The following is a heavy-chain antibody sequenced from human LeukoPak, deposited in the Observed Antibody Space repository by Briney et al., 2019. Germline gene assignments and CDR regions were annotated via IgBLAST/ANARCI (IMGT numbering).Heavy chain of an antibody. Sequence: PGRPLRLSCSASGFTFSSYGMHWVRQAPGKGLEWVAIISYDGSNKYYAASVQRRFTISRDNSKNTLYLQMNSLRAEDTAVYYCAKPRPRMTMMVVASDYWGQGTLVTVSS. D-gene: IGHD3-22*01. J-gene: IGHJ4*02. CDR1: GFTFSSYG. CDR3: AKPRPRMTMMVVASDY. V-gene: IGHV3-30*18. CDR2: ISYDGSNK.